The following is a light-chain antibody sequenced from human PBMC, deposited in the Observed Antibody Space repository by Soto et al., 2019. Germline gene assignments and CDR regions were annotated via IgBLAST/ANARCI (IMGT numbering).Light chain of an antibody. V-gene: IGKV1-33*01. CDR3: QQYDNLPLT. CDR1: QDIYNY. CDR2: DAS. J-gene: IGKJ2*01. Sequence: DIWMSPSPSSLSASVGDRITISCRASQDIYNYLSWCQQKPGKAPKLLIYDASHLAPGVPSRFSGSGSETDFTFTISSLQPEDIATYYCQQYDNLPLTFGQGTKVEI.